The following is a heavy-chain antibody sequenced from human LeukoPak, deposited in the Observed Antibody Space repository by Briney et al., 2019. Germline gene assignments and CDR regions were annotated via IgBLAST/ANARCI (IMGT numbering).Heavy chain of an antibody. CDR3: AKDQQPSSYYYYYYGMDV. D-gene: IGHD6-13*01. CDR2: ISYDGSNK. J-gene: IGHJ6*02. Sequence: GGSLRLSCAASGFTHNKSTYPFNTYAMHWVRQAPGKGLEWVAVISYDGSNKYYADSVKGRFTISRDNSKNTLYLQMNSLRAEDTAVYYCAKDQQPSSYYYYYYGMDVWGQGTTVTVSS. CDR1: GFTHNKSTYPFNTYA. V-gene: IGHV3-30*04.